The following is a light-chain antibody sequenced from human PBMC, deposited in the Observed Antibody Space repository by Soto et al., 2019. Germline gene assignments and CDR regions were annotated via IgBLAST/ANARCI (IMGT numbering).Light chain of an antibody. J-gene: IGLJ3*02. CDR2: SDN. V-gene: IGLV1-44*01. CDR1: SSDIGSNT. Sequence: QSVLTQPPSASGTPGQRVAISCSGSSSDIGSNTVNWYQHLPGTAPQLLMYSDNQRPSGVPDRFSGSKSGTSASLAISGLQSEDEGDYYCASWDDSLNGWVLGGGTKLTVL. CDR3: ASWDDSLNGWV.